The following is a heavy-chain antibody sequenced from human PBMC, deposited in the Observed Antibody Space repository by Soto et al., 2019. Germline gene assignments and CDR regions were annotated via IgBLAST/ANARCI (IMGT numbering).Heavy chain of an antibody. J-gene: IGHJ6*02. CDR3: ASAATSETYYDILTGYYRGYYYGMDV. Sequence: SETLSLTCTVSGGSISSYYWSWIRQSPEKGLEYIGYISYTGSINYNPSLKSRVTVSVDTSKNHFSPKLSSVTAADTAVYYCASAATSETYYDILTGYYRGYYYGMDVWGLGTTVT. V-gene: IGHV4-59*01. CDR2: ISYTGSI. CDR1: GGSISSYY. D-gene: IGHD3-9*01.